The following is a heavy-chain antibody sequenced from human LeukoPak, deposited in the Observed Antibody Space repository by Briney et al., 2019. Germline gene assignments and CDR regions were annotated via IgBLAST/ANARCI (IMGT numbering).Heavy chain of an antibody. D-gene: IGHD6-19*01. V-gene: IGHV4-59*01. CDR2: IYYSGST. J-gene: IGHJ4*02. Sequence: PSETLSLTCTVSGGSISSYYWSWIRQPPGKGLEWIGYIYYSGSTNYNPSLKSRVTISADTSKNQFSLKLSSVTAADTAVYYCARVRGSSGWYFDYWGQGTLVTVSS. CDR3: ARVRGSSGWYFDY. CDR1: GGSISSYY.